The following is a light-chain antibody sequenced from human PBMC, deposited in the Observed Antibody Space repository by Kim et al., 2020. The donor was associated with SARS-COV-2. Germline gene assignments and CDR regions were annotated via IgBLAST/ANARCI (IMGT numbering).Light chain of an antibody. CDR1: SSNIGSNY. V-gene: IGLV1-47*01. Sequence: QRVTISGSGSSSNIGSNYVSWYQQLPGAAPKLLIYENYQRPSGVPDRFSASKSGTSASLAISGLRSEDEADYYCAAWDNSLSVHYVFGTGTKVTVL. CDR2: ENY. CDR3: AAWDNSLSVHYV. J-gene: IGLJ1*01.